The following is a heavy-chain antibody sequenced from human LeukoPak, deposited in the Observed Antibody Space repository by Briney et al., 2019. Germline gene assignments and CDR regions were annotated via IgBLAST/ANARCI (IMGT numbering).Heavy chain of an antibody. CDR3: PGAYCGGDSNLQPPVY. J-gene: IGHJ4*02. CDR1: GGSFRGYY. V-gene: IGHV4-34*01. Sequence: PSETLSLTCAVYGGSFRGYYWSWIRQPPGKGLEWIGEINHSGSTNYNPSLKSRVTISVDTSKNQFSLKLSSVTAADTAVYYCPGAYCGGDSNLQPPVYWGRGTLLTVSS. CDR2: INHSGST. D-gene: IGHD2-21*02.